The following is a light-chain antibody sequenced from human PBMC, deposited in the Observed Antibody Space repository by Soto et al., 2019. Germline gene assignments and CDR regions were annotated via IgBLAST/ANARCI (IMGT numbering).Light chain of an antibody. J-gene: IGLJ1*01. CDR1: SSNIGGYT. CDR3: AAWDDSLNGDV. CDR2: NNN. Sequence: QSVLTQTPSASGTPGQKVTISCSGGSSNIGGYTVNWYQQVPGTAPRLLIYNNNQRPSGVPDRFSGFKSGTSASLAISGPQPEDEAHYYCAAWDDSLNGDVFGTGTKGTVL. V-gene: IGLV1-44*01.